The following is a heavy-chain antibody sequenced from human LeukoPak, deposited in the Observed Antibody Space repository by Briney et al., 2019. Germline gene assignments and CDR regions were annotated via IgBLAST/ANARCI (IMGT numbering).Heavy chain of an antibody. J-gene: IGHJ3*02. CDR3: ARQLRSTEYAFDI. CDR2: IYPGDSTT. V-gene: IGHV5-51*01. CDR1: GYTFTTYW. Sequence: GESLKISCKASGYTFTTYWIGWVRQMPGKGLEWMGIIYPGDSTTKYNPSFQGQVTISADKSISTAYLQWSSLKASDTAMYYCARQLRSTEYAFDIWGQGTMVTVSS.